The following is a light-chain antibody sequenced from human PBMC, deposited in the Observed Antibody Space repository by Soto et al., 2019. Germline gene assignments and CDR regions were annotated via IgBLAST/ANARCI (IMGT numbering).Light chain of an antibody. CDR1: SRDIGDSNY. V-gene: IGLV2-8*01. CDR3: SSYAGNDNCV. Sequence: QSALTQPPSASGSPGRSVTISCTGSSRDIGDSNYVSWYQQHPGKAPKLIIFEISKRPSGAPGRFSGSKSGNTASLTVSGLQAEDEADYYCSSYAGNDNCVFGTGTQLTVL. CDR2: EIS. J-gene: IGLJ1*01.